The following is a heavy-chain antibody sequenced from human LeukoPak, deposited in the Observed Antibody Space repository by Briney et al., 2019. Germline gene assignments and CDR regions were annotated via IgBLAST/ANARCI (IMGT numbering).Heavy chain of an antibody. V-gene: IGHV4-31*03. Sequence: SQTLSLTCTVSGGSISSGGYYWSWICQHPGKGLEWIGYIYYSGSTYYNPSLKSRVTISVDTSKNQFSLKLSSVTAADTAVYYCTEYRGGAFDIWGQGTMVTVSS. CDR3: TEYRGGAFDI. D-gene: IGHD2-2*01. CDR1: GGSISSGGYY. CDR2: IYYSGST. J-gene: IGHJ3*02.